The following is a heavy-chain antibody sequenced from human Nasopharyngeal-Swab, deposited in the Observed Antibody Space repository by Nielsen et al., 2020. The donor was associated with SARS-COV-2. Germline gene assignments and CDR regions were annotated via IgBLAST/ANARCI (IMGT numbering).Heavy chain of an antibody. J-gene: IGHJ3*02. CDR3: ARARSVAGTGDDAFDI. CDR1: GFTFRSYD. D-gene: IGHD6-19*01. CDR2: IGTAGDP. Sequence: GESQKSAGAASGFTFRSYDMHGDRQATGKGLEWVSAIGTAGDPYYPGSVKGRFTISRENAKNSLYLQMNSLRAGDTAVYYCARARSVAGTGDDAFDIWGQGTMVTVSS. V-gene: IGHV3-13*05.